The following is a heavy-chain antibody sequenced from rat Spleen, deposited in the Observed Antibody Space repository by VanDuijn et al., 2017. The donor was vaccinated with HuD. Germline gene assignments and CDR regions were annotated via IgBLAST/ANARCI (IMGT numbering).Heavy chain of an antibody. CDR2: ISFDGSTT. J-gene: IGHJ3*01. CDR3: TTENYWFAY. D-gene: IGHD1-10*01. V-gene: IGHV5-20*01. Sequence: EVQLVESGGGLVQPGSSLKLSCAVSGFTFSNSDMAWVRQAPTKGPEWVASISFDGSTTYYRDSVKGRFTISRDNTKSTLYLQMNSLRSEDTATYYCTTENYWFAYWGQGTLVTVSS. CDR1: GFTFSNSD.